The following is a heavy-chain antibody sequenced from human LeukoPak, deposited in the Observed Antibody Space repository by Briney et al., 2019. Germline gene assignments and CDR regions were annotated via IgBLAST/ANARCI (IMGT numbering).Heavy chain of an antibody. CDR1: GGSISSGGYY. CDR2: IYYSGST. CDR3: ARDNIVRSSGWYNWFDP. Sequence: SETLSLTCTVSGGSISSGGYYWSWIRQHPGKGLEWIGYIYYSGSTYYNPSLKSRVTISVDTSKSQFSLKLSSVTAADTAVYYCARDNIVRSSGWYNWFDPWGQGTLVTVSS. D-gene: IGHD6-19*01. V-gene: IGHV4-31*03. J-gene: IGHJ5*02.